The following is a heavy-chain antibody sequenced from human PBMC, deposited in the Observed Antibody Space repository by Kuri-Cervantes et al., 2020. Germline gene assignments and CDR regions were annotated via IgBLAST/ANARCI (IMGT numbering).Heavy chain of an antibody. V-gene: IGHV3-53*01. CDR2: IYSGGST. D-gene: IGHD3-10*01. CDR1: GFTVSSNY. Sequence: GESLKISCAASGFTVSSNYMSWVRQAPGKGLEWVSLIYSGGSTSYADSVKGRFTISRDNSKSTLYLQMNSLRAEDTAVYYCAKGRGSGGGQGTLVTVSS. CDR3: AKGRGSG. J-gene: IGHJ4*02.